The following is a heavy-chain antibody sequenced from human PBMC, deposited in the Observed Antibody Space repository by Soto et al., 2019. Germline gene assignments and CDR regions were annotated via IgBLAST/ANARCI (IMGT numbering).Heavy chain of an antibody. CDR3: AKRGSSSDFDY. J-gene: IGHJ4*02. CDR2: ISGSGDST. CDR1: GFTFSSYA. Sequence: EVRLLESGGGLVQPGGSLRLSCAASGFTFSSYAMSWVRQAPGKGLEWVSVISGSGDSTYYADSVKGRFTISRDNSKNTLYLQMNSLRAEATAVYSCAKRGSSSDFDYWGQGTLVTVSS. D-gene: IGHD6-13*01. V-gene: IGHV3-23*01.